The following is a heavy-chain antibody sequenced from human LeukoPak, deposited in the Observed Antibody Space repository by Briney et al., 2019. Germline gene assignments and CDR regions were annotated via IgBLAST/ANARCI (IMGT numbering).Heavy chain of an antibody. CDR1: GYTFTGYY. J-gene: IGHJ4*02. CDR3: AREPLDFWSGYYLDY. CDR2: INPNSGGT. Sequence: AASVKVSCKASGYTFTGYYMHWVRKAPGQGLEWMGWINPNSGGTNYAQKFQGRVTMTRDTSISTAYMELSRLRSDDTAVYYCAREPLDFWSGYYLDYWGQGTLVTVSS. V-gene: IGHV1-2*02. D-gene: IGHD3-3*01.